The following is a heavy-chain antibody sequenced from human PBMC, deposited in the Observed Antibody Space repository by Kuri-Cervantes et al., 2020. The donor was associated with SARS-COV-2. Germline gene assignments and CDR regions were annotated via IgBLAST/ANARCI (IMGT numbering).Heavy chain of an antibody. CDR3: AKLGSRRHYED. D-gene: IGHD4-17*01. Sequence: GGSLTLSCAASGFTFSSYAMSWVRQAPGKGLEWVSVIYSGGSSTYYAGSVKGRFTISRDNSKNTLYLQMNSQRAEDTAVYYCAKLGSRRHYEDWGQGTLVTVSS. V-gene: IGHV3-23*03. J-gene: IGHJ4*02. CDR1: GFTFSSYA. CDR2: IYSGGSST.